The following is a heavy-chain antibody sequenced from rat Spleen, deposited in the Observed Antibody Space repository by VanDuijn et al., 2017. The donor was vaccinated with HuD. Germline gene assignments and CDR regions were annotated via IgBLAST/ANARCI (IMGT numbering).Heavy chain of an antibody. CDR1: GFIFSDYY. V-gene: IGHV5-29*01. CDR3: ARLGDTHYGYNPLDA. J-gene: IGHJ4*01. CDR2: ISYDGSTT. Sequence: EVQLVESDGGLVQPGRSLKLSCAASGFIFSDYYLAWVRQAPSTGLEWVATISYDGSTTYYRDSVKGRFTISSDNAKSSLYLQMNSLKSEDTATYYCARLGDTHYGYNPLDAWGQGASVTVSS. D-gene: IGHD1-9*01.